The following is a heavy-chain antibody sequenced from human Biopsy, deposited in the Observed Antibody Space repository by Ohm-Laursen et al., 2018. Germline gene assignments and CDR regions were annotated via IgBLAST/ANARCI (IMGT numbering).Heavy chain of an antibody. CDR3: ARDYGLELGGLEAFDI. CDR2: VYTSGST. CDR1: GGSLKYYN. Sequence: SETLSFTCTGSGGSLKYYNWSWIRQPAGKGLEWIGRVYTSGSTSYNPSLESRVTMSVVTSKNQFSHKVTSMTAADTALYDCARDYGLELGGLEAFDIWGQGTMVTVSS. D-gene: IGHD1-7*01. V-gene: IGHV4-4*07. J-gene: IGHJ3*02.